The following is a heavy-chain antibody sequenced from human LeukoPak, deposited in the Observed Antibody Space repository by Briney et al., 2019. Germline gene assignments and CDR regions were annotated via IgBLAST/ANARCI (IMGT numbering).Heavy chain of an antibody. CDR2: IIPIFGTT. V-gene: IGHV1-69*06. CDR1: GGTFNTYA. D-gene: IGHD2-21*02. CDR3: ASLANCGGDCYWPGDY. Sequence: SVKVSCKASGGTFNTYAISWVRQAPGQGLEWLGGIIPIFGTTNYAQNFQGRVTITAETSTSIAYMELSSLTSGDTAVYYCASLANCGGDCYWPGDYWGQGTLVTVSS. J-gene: IGHJ4*02.